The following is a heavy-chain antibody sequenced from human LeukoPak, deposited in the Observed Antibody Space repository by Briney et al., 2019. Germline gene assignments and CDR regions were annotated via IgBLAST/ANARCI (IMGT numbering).Heavy chain of an antibody. CDR2: TYTSGST. J-gene: IGHJ4*02. V-gene: IGHV4-61*02. CDR1: GGSISSGSYY. D-gene: IGHD3-22*01. Sequence: PSETLSLTCTVSGGSISSGSYYWSWIRQPAGKGLEWIGRTYTSGSTNYNPSLKSRVTISVDTSKNQFSLKLSSVTAADTAVYYCARDHTYYYDSSGYSSHFDYWGQGTLVTVSS. CDR3: ARDHTYYYDSSGYSSHFDY.